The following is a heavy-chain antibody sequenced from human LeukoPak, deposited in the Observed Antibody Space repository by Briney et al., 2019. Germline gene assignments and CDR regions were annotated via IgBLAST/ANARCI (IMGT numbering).Heavy chain of an antibody. CDR3: ARWSLPSTTGTTSYYYYYMDV. Sequence: SQTLSLTCAISGDSVSSNSAAWNWIRQSPSRGLEWLGRTYYRSKRYNDYAVSVKSRITINPDTSKNQFSLQLNSVTPEDTAVYYCARWSLPSTTGTTSYYYYYMDVWGKGTTVTVSS. D-gene: IGHD1-1*01. CDR2: TYYRSKRYN. J-gene: IGHJ6*03. CDR1: GDSVSSNSAA. V-gene: IGHV6-1*01.